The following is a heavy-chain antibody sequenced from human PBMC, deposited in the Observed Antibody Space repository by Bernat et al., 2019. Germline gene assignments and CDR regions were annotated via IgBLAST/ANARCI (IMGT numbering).Heavy chain of an antibody. D-gene: IGHD6-13*01. J-gene: IGHJ6*02. CDR3: ARELFGSSWYSDDYYYYGMDV. CDR1: GFTFSSYG. CDR2: IWYDGSNK. Sequence: QVQLVESGGGVVQPGRSLRLSCAASGFTFSSYGMHWVRQAPGKGLEWVAVIWYDGSNKYYADSVKGRFTISRDNSKNTLYLQMNSLRAEDTAVYYCARELFGSSWYSDDYYYYGMDVWGQGTPVTVSS. V-gene: IGHV3-33*01.